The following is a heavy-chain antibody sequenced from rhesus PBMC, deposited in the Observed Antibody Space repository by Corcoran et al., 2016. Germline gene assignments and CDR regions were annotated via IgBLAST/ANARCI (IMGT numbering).Heavy chain of an antibody. J-gene: IGHJ4*01. Sequence: QLQLQESGPGLVKPSETLSLTCAVSGGSISRDYFYWNWFRQPPGGELEWIGYLTYDGSTSSNPSLASRVTMSRDTSKNQFSLNLTSVTAADTAVYYCARGVAADYWGQGVLVTVSS. CDR1: GGSISRDYFY. CDR3: ARGVAADY. D-gene: IGHD2-39*01. V-gene: IGHV4-122*02. CDR2: LTYDGST.